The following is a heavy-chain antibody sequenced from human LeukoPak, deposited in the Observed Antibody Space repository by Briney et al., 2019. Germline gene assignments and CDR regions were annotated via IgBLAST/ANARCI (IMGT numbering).Heavy chain of an antibody. V-gene: IGHV3-53*01. D-gene: IGHD4/OR15-4a*01. CDR1: GFTVSSNY. Sequence: GGSLRLSCAPSGFTVSSNYMNWVRQAPGKGLEWVSVIYSGGSTYYADSVKGRFTISRDNSKNTLYLQMNSLRAEDTAVYYCARRAGAYSHPYDYWGQGTLVTVSS. CDR3: ARRAGAYSHPYDY. J-gene: IGHJ4*02. CDR2: IYSGGST.